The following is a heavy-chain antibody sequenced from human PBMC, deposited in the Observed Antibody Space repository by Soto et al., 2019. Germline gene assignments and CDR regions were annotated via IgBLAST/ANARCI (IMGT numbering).Heavy chain of an antibody. D-gene: IGHD4-17*01. V-gene: IGHV3-30*18. J-gene: IGHJ4*02. CDR3: AKRPQYGDYVGY. CDR2: ISYDGSNK. CDR1: GFTFSSYG. Sequence: QVQLVESGGGVVQPGRSLRLSCAASGFTFSSYGMHWVRQAPGKGLEWVAVISYDGSNKYYADSVKGRFTISRDNSKNTLYLQMNSLRAEDTAVYYCAKRPQYGDYVGYWGQGTLVTVSS.